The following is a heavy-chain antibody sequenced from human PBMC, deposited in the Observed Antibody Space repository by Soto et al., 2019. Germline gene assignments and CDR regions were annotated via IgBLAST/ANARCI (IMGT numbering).Heavy chain of an antibody. J-gene: IGHJ6*02. V-gene: IGHV1-46*01. Sequence: GASVKVSCKASGYTFTSYYMHWVRQAPGQGLEWMGIINPSSGSTSYAQKFQGRVTMTRDTSTSTIYMELSSLRSEDTAVYYCARMSSGDTYGMDVWGQGTTVTVSS. CDR2: INPSSGST. CDR1: GYTFTSYY. CDR3: ARMSSGDTYGMDV. D-gene: IGHD2-15*01.